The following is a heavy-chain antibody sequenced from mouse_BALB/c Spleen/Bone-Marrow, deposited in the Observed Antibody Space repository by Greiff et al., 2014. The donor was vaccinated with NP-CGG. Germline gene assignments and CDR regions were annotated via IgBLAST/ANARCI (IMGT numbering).Heavy chain of an antibody. CDR3: ARGGGAYYGNYWFAY. CDR1: GFTFSSYG. V-gene: IGHV5-6*01. CDR2: ISSGGSYT. D-gene: IGHD2-10*01. J-gene: IGHJ3*01. Sequence: EVKLVESGGDLVKPGGSLKLSCAASGFTFSSYGMSWVRQTPDKRLEWVATISSGGSYTYYPDSVKGRFTISRDNAKNTLYLQMRSLKSEDTAMYYCARGGGAYYGNYWFAYWGQGTLVTVSA.